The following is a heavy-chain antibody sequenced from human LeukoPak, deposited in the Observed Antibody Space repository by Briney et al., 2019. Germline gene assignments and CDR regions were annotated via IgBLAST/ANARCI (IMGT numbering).Heavy chain of an antibody. Sequence: ASVKVSCKASGYTFTGYYMHWVRQAPGQGLEWRGWINPNSGGTNYAQKFQGRVTMTRDTSISTAYMELSRLRSDDTAVYYCARVGWLQSVFDYWGQGTLVTVSS. D-gene: IGHD5-24*01. CDR2: INPNSGGT. J-gene: IGHJ4*02. CDR1: GYTFTGYY. V-gene: IGHV1-2*02. CDR3: ARVGWLQSVFDY.